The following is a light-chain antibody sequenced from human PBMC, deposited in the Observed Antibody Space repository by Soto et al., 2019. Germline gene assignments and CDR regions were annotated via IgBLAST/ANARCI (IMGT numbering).Light chain of an antibody. J-gene: IGKJ3*01. CDR1: QSVSSW. CDR2: KAS. V-gene: IGKV1-5*03. Sequence: DIQMTQSPSTLSASVGDTITIICRASQSVSSWVAWYQQKPGKAPKLLIYKASSLESGIPSRFSGSGSGTEFTLTITSLQADDFATYYCQQYNSYSLTFGPGTTVDI. CDR3: QQYNSYSLT.